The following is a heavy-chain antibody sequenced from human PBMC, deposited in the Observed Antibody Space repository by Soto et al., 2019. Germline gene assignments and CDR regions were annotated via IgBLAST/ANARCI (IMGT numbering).Heavy chain of an antibody. D-gene: IGHD3-22*01. CDR3: ARYYYDISGTYGMDV. Sequence: PSETLSLTCSVSGGSISSGGYYWSWIRQHPGKGLEWIGYIYYSGSPYYNPSLMSRVTMSVDTSNNQFSLKLNSVTAADTAVYYCARYYYDISGTYGMDVWGQRTTVTVSS. J-gene: IGHJ6*02. V-gene: IGHV4-31*03. CDR1: GGSISSGGYY. CDR2: IYYSGSP.